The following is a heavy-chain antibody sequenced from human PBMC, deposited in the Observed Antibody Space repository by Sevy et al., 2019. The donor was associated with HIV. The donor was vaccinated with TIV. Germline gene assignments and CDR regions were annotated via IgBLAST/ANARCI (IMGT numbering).Heavy chain of an antibody. J-gene: IGHJ5*02. V-gene: IGHV3-7*01. CDR2: IKQDGSEK. Sequence: GGSLRLSCAASEFTFSAYWMTWIRQAPGKGLEWVANIKQDGSEKYYGDSVKGRFTISRDNAKNSLNLQMNSLRAEDTAVYYCTRNGGAFDNGFDPWGQGTLVTVS. CDR3: TRNGGAFDNGFDP. CDR1: EFTFSAYW. D-gene: IGHD2-8*01.